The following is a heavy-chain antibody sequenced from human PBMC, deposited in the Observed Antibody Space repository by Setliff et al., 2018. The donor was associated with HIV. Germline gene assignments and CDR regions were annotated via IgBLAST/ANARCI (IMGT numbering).Heavy chain of an antibody. D-gene: IGHD6-6*01. CDR2: IPPNSGGT. V-gene: IGHV1-2*02. CDR1: GFTFTGYY. Sequence: ASVKVSCKASGFTFTGYYIHWVRQAPGQGLEWMGWIPPNSGGTNYAQKFQGRVTMTRDTSISTAYMELSRLRSDDTAVYYCARDLGYSSSSGWFDPWGQGTLVTVSS. J-gene: IGHJ5*02. CDR3: ARDLGYSSSSGWFDP.